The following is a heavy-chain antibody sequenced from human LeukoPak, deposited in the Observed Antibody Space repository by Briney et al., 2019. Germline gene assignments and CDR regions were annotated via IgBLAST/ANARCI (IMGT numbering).Heavy chain of an antibody. D-gene: IGHD6-19*01. CDR1: GGSISSGTYY. V-gene: IGHV4-61*02. Sequence: SQTLSLTCTVSGGSISSGTYYWTWIRQPAGKGLEWIGRIYSSGSTNYNPSLDSRVRISIDTSKNQFSLKLSSVTAADTAVYYCAGKGNAVAGTGFDYWGQGTLVTVSS. CDR3: AGKGNAVAGTGFDY. CDR2: IYSSGST. J-gene: IGHJ4*02.